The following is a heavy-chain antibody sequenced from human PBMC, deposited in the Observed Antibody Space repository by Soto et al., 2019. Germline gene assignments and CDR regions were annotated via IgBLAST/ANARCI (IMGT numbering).Heavy chain of an antibody. CDR1: GFSFSIYG. CDR3: XXDAVSGSRRVPFNYYGMDV. D-gene: IGHD3-10*01. J-gene: IGHJ6*02. Sequence: QVQLVESGGGVVQPGRSLRLSCAASGFSFSIYGMHWVRQAPGKGLQWVAAISYDGSERYYADSVKGRFTISRDNSNNXXXXXMXXLXAEXXXXXXXXXDAVSGSRRVPFNYYGMDVWGQGTTVTVSS. V-gene: IGHV3-30*03. CDR2: ISYDGSER.